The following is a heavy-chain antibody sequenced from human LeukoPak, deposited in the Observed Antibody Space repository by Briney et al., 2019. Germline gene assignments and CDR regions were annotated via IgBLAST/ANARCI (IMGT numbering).Heavy chain of an antibody. V-gene: IGHV1-24*01. J-gene: IGHJ4*02. CDR3: AATRAYLGELSFPGY. D-gene: IGHD3-16*02. CDR1: GYTLTELS. CDR2: FDPEDGET. Sequence: ASVKVSCKVSGYTLTELSMHLVRQAPGKGLEWMGGFDPEDGETIYAQKFQGRVTMTEDTSTDTAYMELSSLRSEDTAVYYCAATRAYLGELSFPGYWGQGTLVTVSS.